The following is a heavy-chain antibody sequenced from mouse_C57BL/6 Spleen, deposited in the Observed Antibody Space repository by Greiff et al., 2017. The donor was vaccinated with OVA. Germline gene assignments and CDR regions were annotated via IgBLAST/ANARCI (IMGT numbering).Heavy chain of an antibody. D-gene: IGHD1-1*01. V-gene: IGHV5-17*01. Sequence: EVQLQESGGGLVKPGGSLKLSCAASGFTFSDYGMHWVRQAPEQGLEWVAYISSGSSTIYYADKVKGRFPISRDNAKNTLFLQMTSLRSEDTAMYYCARVGYYYGSSYGYFDVWGTGTTVTVSS. CDR1: GFTFSDYG. J-gene: IGHJ1*03. CDR2: ISSGSSTI. CDR3: ARVGYYYGSSYGYFDV.